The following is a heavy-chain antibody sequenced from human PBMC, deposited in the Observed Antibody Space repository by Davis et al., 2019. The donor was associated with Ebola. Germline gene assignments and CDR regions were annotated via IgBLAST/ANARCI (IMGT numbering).Heavy chain of an antibody. CDR2: INAGNGNT. CDR3: ARDTSGSYLASWYFDY. Sequence: ASVKVSCKASGYTFTSYAMHWVRQAPGQRLEWMGWINAGNGNTKYSQKFQGRVTMTRDTSTSTVYMELSSLRSEDTAVYYCARDTSGSYLASWYFDYWGQGTLVTVSS. V-gene: IGHV1-3*01. D-gene: IGHD3-10*01. J-gene: IGHJ4*02. CDR1: GYTFTSYA.